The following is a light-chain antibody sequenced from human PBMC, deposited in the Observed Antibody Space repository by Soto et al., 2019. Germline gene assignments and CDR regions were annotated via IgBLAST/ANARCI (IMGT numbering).Light chain of an antibody. CDR3: QQYSRYPWT. V-gene: IGKV1-5*03. Sequence: DIHMTQSPSTLSASVGDRVTITCRASQSISSWLAWYQQKPGQAPKLLIYKASDLESGVPSRFSGSGFGTEFTLTISSLQADDFATYYCQQYSRYPWTFGQGTKVAIK. J-gene: IGKJ1*01. CDR1: QSISSW. CDR2: KAS.